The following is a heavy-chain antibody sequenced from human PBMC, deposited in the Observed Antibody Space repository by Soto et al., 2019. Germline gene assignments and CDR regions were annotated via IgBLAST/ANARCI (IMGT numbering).Heavy chain of an antibody. CDR2: IVTAGDT. CDR1: GFTFSSYD. V-gene: IGHV3-13*01. J-gene: IGHJ6*02. D-gene: IGHD4-4*01. CDR3: ARGPFQGVYSIEG. Sequence: GRSRRLACAASGFTFSSYDMHWVRQATGKGMEWVSAIVTAGDTYYPGSVKGRFTISRENAKNSLYLQMNSLRAEDTAVYYCARGPFQGVYSIEGWGQGTKVSGS.